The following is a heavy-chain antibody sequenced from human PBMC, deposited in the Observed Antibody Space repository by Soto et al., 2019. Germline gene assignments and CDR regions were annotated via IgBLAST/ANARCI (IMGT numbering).Heavy chain of an antibody. D-gene: IGHD2-15*01. J-gene: IGHJ4*02. CDR1: GFPSSTYGFSTYA. V-gene: IGHV3-23*01. CDR3: AIGLGVVVVAAPFDY. CDR2: ITGSGGHS. Sequence: PGGSLRLSCLASGFPSSTYGFSTYAMTWVRQPPGKGLEWVSVITGSGGHSYYADSVKGRFTISRDNSRNTLFLQMDSLRADDTAVYYCAIGLGVVVVAAPFDYWGQGTLVTVSS.